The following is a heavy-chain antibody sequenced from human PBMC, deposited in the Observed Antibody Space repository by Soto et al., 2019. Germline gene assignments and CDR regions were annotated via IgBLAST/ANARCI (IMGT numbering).Heavy chain of an antibody. CDR1: GGSFSGYY. J-gene: IGHJ4*02. CDR3: ARGAARHPSLDY. Sequence: SETLSLTCAVYGGSFSGYYWSWIRQPPGKGLEWIGEINHSGSTNYNPSLKSRVTISVDTSKNQFSLKLSSVTAADTAVYYCARGAARHPSLDYWGQGTLVTVSS. D-gene: IGHD6-6*01. CDR2: INHSGST. V-gene: IGHV4-34*01.